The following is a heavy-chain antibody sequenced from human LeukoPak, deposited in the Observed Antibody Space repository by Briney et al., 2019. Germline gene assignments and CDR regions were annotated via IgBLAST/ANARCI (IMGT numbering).Heavy chain of an antibody. CDR2: IGARGDVT. CDR1: GFAFSGYA. V-gene: IGHV3-23*01. Sequence: GGSLRLSCTVSGFAFSGYAMSWVRQAPGKGPEWVSSIGARGDVTYSADSVKGRFTISRDNSKNTLFLQMVSLRAEDTAVYYCAKFEGALLGNYYMDVWGKGTTVTVSS. CDR3: AKFEGALLGNYYMDV. J-gene: IGHJ6*03.